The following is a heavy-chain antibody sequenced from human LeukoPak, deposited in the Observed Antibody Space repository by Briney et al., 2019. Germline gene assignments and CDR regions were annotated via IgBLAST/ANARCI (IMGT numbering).Heavy chain of an antibody. CDR1: GFTFSSYG. D-gene: IGHD3-3*01. J-gene: IGHJ6*02. Sequence: GGSLRLSCAASGFTFSSYGMHWVRQAPGKGLEWVAVISYDGSNKYYADSVKGRFTISRDNSKNTLYLQMNSLRAEDTAVYYCAKITEWLSPYYYGMGVWGQGTTVTVSS. V-gene: IGHV3-30*18. CDR2: ISYDGSNK. CDR3: AKITEWLSPYYYGMGV.